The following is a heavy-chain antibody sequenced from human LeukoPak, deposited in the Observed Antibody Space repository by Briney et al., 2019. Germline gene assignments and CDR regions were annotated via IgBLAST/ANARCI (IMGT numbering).Heavy chain of an antibody. CDR2: INPSAGST. Sequence: ASVKFSCKASVYTFTSYQMHWVRQAPEHGLEWMGIINPSAGSTSYAQKFQGRVTMTRDTSTSTGYMELSSLRSEDTAVYYCARENEGSGWYYFDYWGQGTLVSVSS. CDR3: ARENEGSGWYYFDY. J-gene: IGHJ4*02. D-gene: IGHD6-19*01. CDR1: VYTFTSYQ. V-gene: IGHV1-46*01.